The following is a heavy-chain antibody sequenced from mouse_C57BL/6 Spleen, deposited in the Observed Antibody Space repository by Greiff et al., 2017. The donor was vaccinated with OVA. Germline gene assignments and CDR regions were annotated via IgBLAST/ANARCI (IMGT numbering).Heavy chain of an antibody. CDR3: GITTVVEWFAY. D-gene: IGHD1-1*01. Sequence: QVQLQQPGTDLVKPGASVKLSCKASGYTFTSYWMHWVKQRPGQGLEWIGKINPSNGGTNYNEKFKGKATLTVEKSSSTAYMQLSSLTSEDSAVYYCGITTVVEWFAYWGQGTLVTVSA. J-gene: IGHJ3*01. V-gene: IGHV1-53*01. CDR2: INPSNGGT. CDR1: GYTFTSYW.